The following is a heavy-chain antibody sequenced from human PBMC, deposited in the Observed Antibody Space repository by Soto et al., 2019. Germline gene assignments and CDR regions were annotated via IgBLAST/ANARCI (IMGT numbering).Heavy chain of an antibody. J-gene: IGHJ4*02. V-gene: IGHV4-59*01. CDR3: ARDYDSSGLSDY. CDR1: GGSISSYY. Sequence: SETLSLTCTVSGGSISSYYWSWIRQPPGKGLEWIGYIYYSGSTNYNPSLKSRVTISVDTSKNQFSLKLSSVTAADTAVYYCARDYDSSGLSDYWGQGTLVTVS. CDR2: IYYSGST. D-gene: IGHD3-22*01.